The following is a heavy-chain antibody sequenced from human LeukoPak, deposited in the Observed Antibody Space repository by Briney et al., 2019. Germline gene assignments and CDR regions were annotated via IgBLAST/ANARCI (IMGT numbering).Heavy chain of an antibody. V-gene: IGHV3-49*04. CDR1: GFTFDDYG. J-gene: IGHJ3*02. Sequence: SLRLSCAASGFTFDDYGMSWVRQAPGKGLEWVGFIRSKAYGGTTEYAASVKGRFTISRDDSKSIAYLQMNSLKTEDTAVYYCTRDRADSSGYYPEAFDIWGQGTMVTVSS. D-gene: IGHD3-22*01. CDR2: IRSKAYGGTT. CDR3: TRDRADSSGYYPEAFDI.